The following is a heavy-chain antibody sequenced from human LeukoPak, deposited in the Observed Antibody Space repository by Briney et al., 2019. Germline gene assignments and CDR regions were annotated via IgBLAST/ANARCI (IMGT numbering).Heavy chain of an antibody. CDR3: TTDFYDYVWGSYRRDY. CDR2: IKSKTDGGTT. CDR1: GFTFSNAW. Sequence: GGSLRLSCAASGFTFSNAWMSWVRQAPGKGPEWVGRIKSKTDGGTTDYAAPVRGRFTISRDDSKNTLYLQMNSLKTEDTAVYYCTTDFYDYVWGSYRRDYWGQGTLVTVSS. D-gene: IGHD3-16*01. J-gene: IGHJ4*02. V-gene: IGHV3-15*01.